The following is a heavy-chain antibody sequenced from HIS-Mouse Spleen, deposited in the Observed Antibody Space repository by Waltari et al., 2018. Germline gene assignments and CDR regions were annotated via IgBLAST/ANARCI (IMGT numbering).Heavy chain of an antibody. CDR2: IYYSGSN. D-gene: IGHD6-13*01. J-gene: IGHJ2*01. CDR3: AREIPYSSSWYDWYFDL. V-gene: IGHV4-39*07. CDR1: GGSISSSSYD. Sequence: QLQLQESGPGLVKPSETLSLTSTVPGGSISSSSYDWGWIRQPPGKGLEWIGSIYYSGSNYYNPSLKSRVTISVDTSKNQFSLKLSSVTAADTAVYYCAREIPYSSSWYDWYFDLWGRGTLVTVSS.